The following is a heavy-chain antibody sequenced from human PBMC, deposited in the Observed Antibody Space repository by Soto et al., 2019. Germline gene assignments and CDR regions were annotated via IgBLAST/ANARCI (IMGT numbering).Heavy chain of an antibody. CDR2: IIPIFGTA. Sequence: QVQLVQSGAEVKKPGSSVKVSCKASGGTFSSYAISWVRQAPGQGLEWMGGIIPIFGTANYAQKFQGRVTITADESTSTAYMKLSSLRSEDTAVYYCARDRGYCSSTSCYTEAGYYYYYGMDVWGQGTTVTVSS. CDR1: GGTFSSYA. J-gene: IGHJ6*02. CDR3: ARDRGYCSSTSCYTEAGYYYYYGMDV. V-gene: IGHV1-69*01. D-gene: IGHD2-2*02.